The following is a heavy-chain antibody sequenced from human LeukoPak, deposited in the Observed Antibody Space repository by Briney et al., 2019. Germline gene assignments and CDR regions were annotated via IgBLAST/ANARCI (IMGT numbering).Heavy chain of an antibody. CDR1: GYTFTGYY. CDR2: INPSSGGT. J-gene: IGHJ4*02. V-gene: IGHV1-2*02. D-gene: IGHD4-23*01. Sequence: ASVKVSCKASGYTFTGYYMHWVRQAPGQGLEWMGWINPSSGGTNYAQKFQGRVTVTRDTSISTAYMDLSRLRSEDTAVYYCAREGNSLDYWGQGTLVTVSS. CDR3: AREGNSLDY.